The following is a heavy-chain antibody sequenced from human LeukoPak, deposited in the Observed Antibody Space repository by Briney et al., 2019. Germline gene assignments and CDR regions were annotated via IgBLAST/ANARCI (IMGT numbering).Heavy chain of an antibody. CDR3: ARAGAWQIDP. CDR1: GGSISSYY. CDR2: ISSSGST. D-gene: IGHD3-10*01. V-gene: IGHV4-4*07. Sequence: SETLSLTCTVSGGSISSYYWSWIRQPAGKRLEWIGRISSSGSTNYNPSLKSRVTMSLDRSKNQFSLRLTSVTAADTAVYYCARAGAWQIDPWGQGTLVTVSS. J-gene: IGHJ5*02.